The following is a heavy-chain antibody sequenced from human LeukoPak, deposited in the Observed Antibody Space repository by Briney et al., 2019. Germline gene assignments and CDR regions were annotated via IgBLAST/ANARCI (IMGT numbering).Heavy chain of an antibody. J-gene: IGHJ3*02. CDR2: ISGSGGST. Sequence: GGSLRLSCAASGLTFSSYAMSWVRQAPGKGLEWVSAISGSGGSTYYADSVKGRFTISRDNSKNTLYLQMNSLRAEDTAVYYCAKDLQEYQLPYLGAFDIWGQGTMVTVSS. V-gene: IGHV3-23*01. D-gene: IGHD2-2*02. CDR1: GLTFSSYA. CDR3: AKDLQEYQLPYLGAFDI.